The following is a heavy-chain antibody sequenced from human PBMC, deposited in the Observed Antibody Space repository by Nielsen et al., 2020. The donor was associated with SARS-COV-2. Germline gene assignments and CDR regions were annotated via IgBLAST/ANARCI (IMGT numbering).Heavy chain of an antibody. CDR3: TRAVPITMTDYYFDY. CDR2: IRSKANSYAT. D-gene: IGHD3-22*01. Sequence: GGSLRLSCAASGFTFSSYAMHWVRQASGKGLEWVGRIRSKANSYATAYAASVKGRFTISRDDSKNTAYLQMNSLKTEDTAVYYCTRAVPITMTDYYFDYWGQGTLVTVSS. CDR1: GFTFSSYA. V-gene: IGHV3-73*01. J-gene: IGHJ4*02.